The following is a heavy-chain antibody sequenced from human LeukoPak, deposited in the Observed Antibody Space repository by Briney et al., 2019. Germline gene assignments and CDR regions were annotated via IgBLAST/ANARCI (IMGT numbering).Heavy chain of an antibody. V-gene: IGHV5-51*01. CDR3: ATSTGGGSFDY. CDR2: LYPGDSDA. J-gene: IGHJ4*02. CDR1: GYSFTNYW. D-gene: IGHD2-15*01. Sequence: GESLKISFKGSGYSFTNYWIGWVRPMPGKGLECMGILYPGDSDARYCPSFQGQVTISADKSITTAYLQWSSLKASDTAMYYCATSTGGGSFDYWGQGTLVTVSS.